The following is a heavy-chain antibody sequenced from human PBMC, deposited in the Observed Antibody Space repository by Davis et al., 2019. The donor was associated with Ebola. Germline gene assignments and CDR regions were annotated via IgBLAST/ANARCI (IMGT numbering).Heavy chain of an antibody. CDR3: ARSFLRSGWYY. J-gene: IGHJ4*02. D-gene: IGHD6-19*01. CDR2: INHSGST. CDR1: GGSFSGYY. Sequence: SETLSLTCAVYGGSFSGYYLSWIRQPPGKGLEWIGEINHSGSTNYNPSLKSRVTISVDTSKNQFSLKLSSVTAADTAVYYCARSFLRSGWYYWGQGTLVTVSS. V-gene: IGHV4-34*01.